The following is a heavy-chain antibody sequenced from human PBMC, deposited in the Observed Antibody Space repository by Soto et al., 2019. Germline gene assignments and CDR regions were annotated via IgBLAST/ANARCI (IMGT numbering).Heavy chain of an antibody. CDR3: VRGDNWNDEASDY. D-gene: IGHD1-1*01. V-gene: IGHV3-33*01. Sequence: QVQLVESGGGVVQPGRSLRLSCAASGFMFSNHGMHWVRQAPGKGLEWVAVIWSDGNNRYYADSVKGRFTTSRDNSKNTLYLQMNSLRAEDTAVYYCVRGDNWNDEASDYWGEGTLVTVSS. J-gene: IGHJ4*02. CDR2: IWSDGNNR. CDR1: GFMFSNHG.